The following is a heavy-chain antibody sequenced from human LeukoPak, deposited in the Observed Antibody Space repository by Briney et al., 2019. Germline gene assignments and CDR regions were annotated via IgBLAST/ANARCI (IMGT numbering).Heavy chain of an antibody. CDR2: IYYTGST. Sequence: PSETLSLTCTVSGGFISSRSDYWGWIRQPPGKGLEWIGNIYYTGSTYYNPSFKSRVAISADTSKNQFSLKLTSVTAADTAFYYCAKDGDDANWGQGTLVTVSS. V-gene: IGHV4-39*07. D-gene: IGHD7-27*01. CDR1: GGFISSRSDY. J-gene: IGHJ4*02. CDR3: AKDGDDAN.